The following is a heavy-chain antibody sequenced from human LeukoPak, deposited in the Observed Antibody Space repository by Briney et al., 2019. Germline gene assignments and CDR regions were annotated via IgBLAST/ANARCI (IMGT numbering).Heavy chain of an antibody. D-gene: IGHD3-16*01. CDR3: ARVRYRLAETYIDY. V-gene: IGHV1-46*01. CDR2: INPSGGST. J-gene: IGHJ4*02. CDR1: GYTFTSYY. Sequence: ASVKVSCKASGYTFTSYYMHWVRQAPGQGLEWMGIINPSGGSTSYAQKFQGRVTMTRDTSISTAYMELSRLRSDDTAVYYCARVRYRLAETYIDYWGQGTLVTVSS.